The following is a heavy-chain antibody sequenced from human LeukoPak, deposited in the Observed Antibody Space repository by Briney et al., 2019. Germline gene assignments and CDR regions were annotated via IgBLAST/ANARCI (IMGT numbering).Heavy chain of an antibody. D-gene: IGHD5-12*01. CDR2: ISAYNGNT. CDR3: ARNRWLRFADAGYFDY. CDR1: GYTFTSYG. J-gene: IGHJ4*02. Sequence: ASVKVSCKASGYTFTSYGISWVRQAPGQGLEWMGWISAYNGNTNYAQKLQGRVTMTTDTSTSTAYMELRSLRSDDTAVYYCARNRWLRFADAGYFDYWGQGTLVTVSS. V-gene: IGHV1-18*01.